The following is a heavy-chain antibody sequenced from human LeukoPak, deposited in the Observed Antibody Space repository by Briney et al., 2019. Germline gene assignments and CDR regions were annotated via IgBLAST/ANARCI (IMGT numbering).Heavy chain of an antibody. J-gene: IGHJ4*02. Sequence: GRSLRVSCAASGFTFSSYGMHWVRQAPGKGLEWVAVIWYDGSNKYYADSVKGRFTISRDNSKNTLYLQMNSLRAEDTAVYYCARGLGIAAAGVDYWGQGTLVTVSS. V-gene: IGHV3-33*01. CDR2: IWYDGSNK. CDR3: ARGLGIAAAGVDY. CDR1: GFTFSSYG. D-gene: IGHD6-13*01.